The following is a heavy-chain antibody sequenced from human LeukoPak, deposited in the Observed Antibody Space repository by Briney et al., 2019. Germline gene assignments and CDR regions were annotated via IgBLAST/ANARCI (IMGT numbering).Heavy chain of an antibody. D-gene: IGHD1-26*01. CDR3: AKDLRGAGFDY. V-gene: IGHV3-23*01. J-gene: IGHJ4*02. CDR2: ISQTGGDT. Sequence: GGSLRLSCAASGFTFRSYDMTWARQAPGKGLEWVSLISQTGGDTYYADSVRGRFTISRDNSKNTLFLQMSSLRAEDTAVYYCAKDLRGAGFDYWGQGNLVIVSS. CDR1: GFTFRSYD.